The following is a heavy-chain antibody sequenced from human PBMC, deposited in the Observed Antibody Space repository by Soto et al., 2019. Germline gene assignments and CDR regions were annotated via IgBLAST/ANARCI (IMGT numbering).Heavy chain of an antibody. Sequence: GGSLRLSCAAWGFTLSSYARSWYRTAPGKGLEWVSAISGSGGSTYYADSVKGRFTISRDNSKNTLYLQMNSLRAEDTAVYYCAKGPSTVTTKPYYFDYWGQGTLVTVSS. CDR3: AKGPSTVTTKPYYFDY. D-gene: IGHD4-17*01. J-gene: IGHJ4*02. V-gene: IGHV3-23*01. CDR2: ISGSGGST. CDR1: GFTLSSYA.